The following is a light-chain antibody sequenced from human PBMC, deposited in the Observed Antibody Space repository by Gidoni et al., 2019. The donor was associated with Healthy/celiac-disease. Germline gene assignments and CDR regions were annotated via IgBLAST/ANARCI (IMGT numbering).Light chain of an antibody. CDR2: GAS. V-gene: IGKV3-15*01. Sequence: EIVMTQSPATLSVSPGERATLSCRASQSVSSNLAWYQQKPGQAPRLLIYGASTRPTGIPARFSGSGSGTEFTLTISSLQSEDVAVYYYQQYNNWPSWTFGQGTKVEIK. J-gene: IGKJ1*01. CDR1: QSVSSN. CDR3: QQYNNWPSWT.